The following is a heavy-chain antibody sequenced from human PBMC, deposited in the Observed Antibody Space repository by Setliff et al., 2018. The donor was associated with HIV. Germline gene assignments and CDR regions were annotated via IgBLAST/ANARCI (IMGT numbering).Heavy chain of an antibody. CDR2: IYPDDSNI. CDR3: ARRDGRSMNAFQI. D-gene: IGHD6-13*01. J-gene: IGHJ3*01. V-gene: IGHV5-51*01. Sequence: GESLKISCKAVDYAFTTYWIGWVRQMPGEGLEWMGIIYPDDSNIRYNPSFQSQVTISADKSITTAYLEIHNLKASDTATYYCARRDGRSMNAFQIWGPGTMVTVSS. CDR1: DYAFTTYW.